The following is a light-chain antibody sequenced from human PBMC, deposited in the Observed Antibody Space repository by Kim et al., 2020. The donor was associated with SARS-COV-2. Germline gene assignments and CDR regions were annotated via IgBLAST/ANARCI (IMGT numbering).Light chain of an antibody. CDR3: SSYTSSSTQGV. V-gene: IGLV2-14*03. CDR1: SSDVGSYNY. CDR2: DVS. J-gene: IGLJ2*01. Sequence: HSITISCTGTSSDVGSYNYVSGYQQHPGKARKIMIYDVSNRTSGFSNRFSRSKSGNTASLTISGLRAEDEADYYCSSYTSSSTQGVFGGGTQLTV.